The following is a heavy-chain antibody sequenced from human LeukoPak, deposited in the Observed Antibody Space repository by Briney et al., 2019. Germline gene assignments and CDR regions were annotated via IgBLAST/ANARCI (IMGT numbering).Heavy chain of an antibody. CDR3: ARTSSSWL. Sequence: SETLSLTCTVSGASINNYYWSWIRHPPGKGLEWIGCIYDSGSTDYNPSLKCRVTISVDTSKNQFSLKLSSVTAADTAMYYCARTSSSWLWGQGTLVTVSS. V-gene: IGHV4-59*01. CDR1: GASINNYY. J-gene: IGHJ4*02. D-gene: IGHD6-13*01. CDR2: IYDSGST.